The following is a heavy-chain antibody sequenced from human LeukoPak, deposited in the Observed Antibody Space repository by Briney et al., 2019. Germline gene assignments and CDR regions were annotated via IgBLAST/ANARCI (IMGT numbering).Heavy chain of an antibody. CDR2: ISAYNGHT. CDR3: ARPLAVASFYYYFDY. CDR1: GYPFTSYG. D-gene: IGHD6-19*01. V-gene: IGHV1-18*01. J-gene: IGHJ4*02. Sequence: ASVKVSCKASGYPFTSYGISWVRPAPGQGLEWMGWISAYNGHTNYAQIVQGRVTMTTDTSTSTAYMELRSLRSDDTAIYYCARPLAVASFYYYFDYWGQGTLVTVSS.